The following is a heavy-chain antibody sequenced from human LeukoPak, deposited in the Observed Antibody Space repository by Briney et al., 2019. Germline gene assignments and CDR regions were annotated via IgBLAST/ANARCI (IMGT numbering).Heavy chain of an antibody. J-gene: IGHJ4*02. D-gene: IGHD2-21*01. CDR1: GFTFSRYA. V-gene: IGHV3-21*05. CDR2: INTDSSDI. Sequence: GGSLRLSCAVSGFTFSRYAMNWVRQAPGKGLEWVSYINTDSSDIHYADSVKGRFTISRDNARNTLYLQLSSLRAEDSAVYYCARDTFHPGLIDSWGQGTLVTVSS. CDR3: ARDTFHPGLIDS.